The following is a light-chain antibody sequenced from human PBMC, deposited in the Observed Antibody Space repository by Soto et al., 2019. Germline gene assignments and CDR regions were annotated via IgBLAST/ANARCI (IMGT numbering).Light chain of an antibody. CDR3: MQASQLRT. CDR2: QIS. V-gene: IGKV2-24*01. Sequence: IVLTQTPLSSAVTLGQPASFSCGSSESLVHSDGETYLGWLHLRPGQPPRLLIYQISRRPPGVPDRFSGSGAGTNFTLKISRVEPEDVGIFYCMQASQLRTFGQGTKVDIK. CDR1: ESLVHSDGETY. J-gene: IGKJ1*01.